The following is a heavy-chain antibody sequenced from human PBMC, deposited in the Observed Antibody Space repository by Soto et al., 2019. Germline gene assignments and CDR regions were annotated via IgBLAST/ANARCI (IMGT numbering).Heavy chain of an antibody. CDR1: GFTFTNYA. CDR3: AKGGETRHYYYAMDV. V-gene: IGHV3-23*01. D-gene: IGHD3-10*01. Sequence: EVQLLESEGGLVQPGKSLRLSCAASGFTFTNYAMSWVRQAPGKGLEWVSAISGSGSSTYYANSVKGRFTISRDNLKNIVYLQMNNQRTANTANYCCAKGGETRHYYYAMDVWGHGTTVTVSS. J-gene: IGHJ6*02. CDR2: ISGSGSST.